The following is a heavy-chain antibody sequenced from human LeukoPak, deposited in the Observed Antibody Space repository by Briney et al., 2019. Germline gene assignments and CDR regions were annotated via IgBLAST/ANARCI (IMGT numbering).Heavy chain of an antibody. Sequence: ASVKVSCKASGYTFTGYYMHWVRQAPGQGLEWMGWINPNSGGTNHAQKFQGRVTMTRDTSISTAYMELSRLRSDDTAVYYCARGYPLSTTAAGTYFQHWGQGTLVTVSS. CDR2: INPNSGGT. J-gene: IGHJ1*01. CDR1: GYTFTGYY. CDR3: ARGYPLSTTAAGTYFQH. V-gene: IGHV1-2*02. D-gene: IGHD6-13*01.